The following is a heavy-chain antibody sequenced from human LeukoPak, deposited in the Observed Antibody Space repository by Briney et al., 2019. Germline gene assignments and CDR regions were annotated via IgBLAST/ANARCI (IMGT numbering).Heavy chain of an antibody. D-gene: IGHD2-2*02. Sequence: GGSLRLSCAASGFTFSDYYMSWIRQAPGKGLEWVSYISSSDSTIYYADSVKGRFTIPRDNAKNSLYLQMNSLRAEDTAVYYCARDGPDIVVVPAAILRYYYYGMDVWGQGTTVTVSS. CDR1: GFTFSDYY. CDR2: ISSSDSTI. CDR3: ARDGPDIVVVPAAILRYYYYGMDV. J-gene: IGHJ6*02. V-gene: IGHV3-11*01.